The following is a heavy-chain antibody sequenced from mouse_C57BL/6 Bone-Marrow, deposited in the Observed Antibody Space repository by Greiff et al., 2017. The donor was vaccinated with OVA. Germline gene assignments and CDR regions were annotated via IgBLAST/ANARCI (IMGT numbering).Heavy chain of an antibody. D-gene: IGHD1-1*01. CDR3: ARFLITTVVATDYYAMDY. CDR1: GYTFTGYW. J-gene: IGHJ4*01. V-gene: IGHV1-9*01. CDR2: ILPGSGST. Sequence: QVQLQQSGAELMKPGASVKLSCKATGYTFTGYWIEWVKQRPGHGLEWIGEILPGSGSTNYHEKFKGKATFTADTSSNTAYMQLSSLTTEDSAIYYCARFLITTVVATDYYAMDYWGQGTSVTVSS.